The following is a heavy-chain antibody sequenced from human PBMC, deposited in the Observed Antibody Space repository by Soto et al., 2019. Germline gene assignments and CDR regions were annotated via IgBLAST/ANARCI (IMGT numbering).Heavy chain of an antibody. J-gene: IGHJ4*02. CDR3: ARASYYDSSGYYDFDY. CDR1: GGSISSGGYY. Sequence: PSETLSLTCTVSGGSISSGGYYLTWIRQHPGKGLEWIGYIYYSGSTYYNPSLKSRVTISVDTSKNQFSLKLSSVTAADTAVYYCARASYYDSSGYYDFDYWGQGTLVTVSS. V-gene: IGHV4-31*03. D-gene: IGHD3-22*01. CDR2: IYYSGST.